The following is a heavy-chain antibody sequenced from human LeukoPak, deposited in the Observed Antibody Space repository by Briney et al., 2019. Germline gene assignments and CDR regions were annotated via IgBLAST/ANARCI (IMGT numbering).Heavy chain of an antibody. Sequence: SETLSLTCTVSGGSISSSSYYWGWIRQPPGKGLEWIGSIYYSGSTYYNPSLKSRVTISVDTSKNQFSLKLSSVTAADTAVYYCARDLGYYGSGSLGVFDYWGQGTLVTVSS. J-gene: IGHJ4*02. CDR3: ARDLGYYGSGSLGVFDY. D-gene: IGHD3-10*01. CDR2: IYYSGST. CDR1: GGSISSSSYY. V-gene: IGHV4-39*07.